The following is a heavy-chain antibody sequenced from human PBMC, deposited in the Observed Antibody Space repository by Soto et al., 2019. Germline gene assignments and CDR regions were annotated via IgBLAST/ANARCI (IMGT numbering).Heavy chain of an antibody. CDR3: ARDFAEAVTAYSPNNLFDH. D-gene: IGHD3-9*01. CDR1: GGTFSSYT. CDR2: LIPVLGIS. Sequence: VQLVQSGPEVKKPGSSVKVSCKASGGTFSSYTISWVRQAPGQGLEWMGRLIPVLGISDFAQTVQGRVTITQHKPTNSVYMQLSSLRTEDTAIYYCARDFAEAVTAYSPNNLFDHQGQGNLVTVSS. V-gene: IGHV1-69*08. J-gene: IGHJ4*02.